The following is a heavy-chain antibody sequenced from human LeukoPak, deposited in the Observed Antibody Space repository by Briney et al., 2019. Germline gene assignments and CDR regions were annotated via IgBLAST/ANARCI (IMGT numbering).Heavy chain of an antibody. CDR3: ARVSVAGTGPDY. D-gene: IGHD6-13*01. CDR1: GGSVSSGSYY. J-gene: IGHJ4*02. V-gene: IGHV4-61*01. Sequence: SETLSLTCTVSGGSVSSGSYYWSWIRQPPGKGLEWIGFMSNSGHTDSSPSLKSRVTISLDTSESQFSLKLNSVTAADTAFYYCARVSVAGTGPDYWGQGTLVTVSS. CDR2: MSNSGHT.